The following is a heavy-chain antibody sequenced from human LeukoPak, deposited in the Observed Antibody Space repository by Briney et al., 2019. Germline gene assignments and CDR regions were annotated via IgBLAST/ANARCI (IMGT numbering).Heavy chain of an antibody. V-gene: IGHV3-11*01. CDR1: GFTFSDSY. D-gene: IGHD3-3*01. J-gene: IGHJ6*03. CDR2: ISSSGNTI. Sequence: GGSLRLSCAASGFTFSDSYMSWVRQAPGKGLEWLSSISSSGNTIYYADSVKGRFTVSRDNAKNSLSLQMNSLRVEDTAMYFCPRADFGVLIIGYYYFYMDDWGKGTTVTVSS. CDR3: PRADFGVLIIGYYYFYMDD.